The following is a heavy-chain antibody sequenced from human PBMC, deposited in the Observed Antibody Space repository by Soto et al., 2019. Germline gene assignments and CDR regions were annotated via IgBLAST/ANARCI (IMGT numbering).Heavy chain of an antibody. V-gene: IGHV4-59*01. D-gene: IGHD2-15*01. CDR2: IYYSGST. Sequence: PSETLSLTCTVSGGSISSYYWSWIRQPPGKGLEWIGYIYYSGSTNYNPSLKSRVTISVDTSKNQFSLKLSSVTAADTAVYYCAREGCSGGSCYSDYWGQGTLVTVS. CDR3: AREGCSGGSCYSDY. J-gene: IGHJ4*02. CDR1: GGSISSYY.